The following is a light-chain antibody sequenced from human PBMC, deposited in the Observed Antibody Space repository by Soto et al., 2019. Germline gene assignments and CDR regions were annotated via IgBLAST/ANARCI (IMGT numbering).Light chain of an antibody. CDR2: DVS. CDR1: NSDVGGYNY. Sequence: QSVLTQPASVSGSPGQSITISCTGTNSDVGGYNYVSWYQQHLGKAPKLMIYDVSNRPSGVSNRFSGSKSGNTASLTISGLQAEDEAGYYCSSYTSSSTLYVFGTGTKVTVL. J-gene: IGLJ1*01. V-gene: IGLV2-14*01. CDR3: SSYTSSSTLYV.